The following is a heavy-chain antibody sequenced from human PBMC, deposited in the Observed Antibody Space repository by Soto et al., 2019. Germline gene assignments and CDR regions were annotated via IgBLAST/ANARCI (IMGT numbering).Heavy chain of an antibody. Sequence: QVQLQESGPGLVKPSETLSLTCTVSGGSISPYYWSWIRQPPGKGLEWIGFSYYSGSTNYNPSLKSRVTISVDTSQNQFSLMLTSVTAADTDVYYCARPRSSGYAGEFDYWGQGTLVTVSS. J-gene: IGHJ4*02. V-gene: IGHV4-59*01. D-gene: IGHD3-22*01. CDR3: ARPRSSGYAGEFDY. CDR1: GGSISPYY. CDR2: SYYSGST.